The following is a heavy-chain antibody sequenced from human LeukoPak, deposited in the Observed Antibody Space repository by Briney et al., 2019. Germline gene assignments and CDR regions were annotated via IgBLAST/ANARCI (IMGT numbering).Heavy chain of an antibody. CDR3: ARGRYHGSGSLDY. Sequence: GGSLRLSCAASGFTLSRYEMNWVRQAPGKGLQWVSYITSSGSTIYDTDSVKGRFTISRDNAKNSLYLQMNSLRAEDTVVYYCARGRYHGSGSLDYWGQGTLVTVSS. V-gene: IGHV3-48*03. CDR2: ITSSGSTI. CDR1: GFTLSRYE. D-gene: IGHD3-10*01. J-gene: IGHJ4*02.